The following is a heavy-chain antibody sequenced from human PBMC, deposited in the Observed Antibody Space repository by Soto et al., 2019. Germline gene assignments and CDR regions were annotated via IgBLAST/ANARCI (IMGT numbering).Heavy chain of an antibody. V-gene: IGHV4-59*01. J-gene: IGHJ4*02. CDR1: GGSISSYY. D-gene: IGHD1-26*01. CDR3: ARAWGEASDY. Sequence: QVQLQESGPGLVKPSETLSLTCTVSGGSISSYYWSWIRQPPGKGLEWIGYIYYSGSTNYNPSLKSRVPLSADTSQIQFSLKLRSVNAADTAVYYCARAWGEASDYWGQGTLVTVSS. CDR2: IYYSGST.